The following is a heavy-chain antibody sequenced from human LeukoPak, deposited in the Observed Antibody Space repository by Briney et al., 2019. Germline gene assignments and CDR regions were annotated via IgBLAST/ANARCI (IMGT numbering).Heavy chain of an antibody. Sequence: GESLKISCKGSGYSFSNYWIGWVRQMPGKGLEWMGIIYPGDSDTRYGPSFQGQVTISADHSISTAYVQWSSLRASDTAIYYCARHLSETYWAGRIDPFDVWGHGTMVTVSS. J-gene: IGHJ3*01. D-gene: IGHD2-8*02. CDR2: IYPGDSDT. CDR3: ARHLSETYWAGRIDPFDV. V-gene: IGHV5-51*01. CDR1: GYSFSNYW.